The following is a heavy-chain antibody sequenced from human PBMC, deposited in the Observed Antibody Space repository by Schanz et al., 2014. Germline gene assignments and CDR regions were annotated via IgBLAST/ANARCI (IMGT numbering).Heavy chain of an antibody. CDR1: GFIFSNFA. Sequence: EVQLVESGGGLVQPGGSLRLSCAASGFIFSNFAMEWVRQAPGKGLEWVSAISDSGDLTYYADSVKGRFTISRDNAKYTLYLQMNSLKTEDTAVYYCARSPRMDVWGQGTMVTVSS. V-gene: IGHV3-23*04. J-gene: IGHJ6*02. CDR2: ISDSGDLT. CDR3: ARSPRMDV.